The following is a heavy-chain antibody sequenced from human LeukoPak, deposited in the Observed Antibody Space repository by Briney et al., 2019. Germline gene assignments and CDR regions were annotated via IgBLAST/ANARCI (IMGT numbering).Heavy chain of an antibody. D-gene: IGHD6-19*01. CDR2: IYPGDSDT. J-gene: IGHJ6*04. Sequence: GASLKISCKGSGSFFNSYWLAWGRPPPGKGLEWMGIIYPGDSDTRYSQSFQGQATISADKSISTAYLQWSSLKASDTAMYYCARLSRAVLTYCMDVWGKGTAVTVSS. CDR1: GSFFNSYW. V-gene: IGHV5-51*01. CDR3: ARLSRAVLTYCMDV.